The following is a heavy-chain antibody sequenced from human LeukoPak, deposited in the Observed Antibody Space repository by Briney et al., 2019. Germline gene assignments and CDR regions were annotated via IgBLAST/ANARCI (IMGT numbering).Heavy chain of an antibody. D-gene: IGHD1-20*01. CDR3: AREGLQYNYNGFDY. CDR1: GFSFSSYW. V-gene: IGHV3-74*01. CDR2: IKSDGIST. J-gene: IGHJ4*02. Sequence: GGSLRLSCAASGFSFSSYWMHWVRQAPGKGLVWVSRIKSDGISTSYADSVKGRFTISRDNAKNSLYLQMNSLRAEDTAVYYCAREGLQYNYNGFDYWGQGTLVTVSS.